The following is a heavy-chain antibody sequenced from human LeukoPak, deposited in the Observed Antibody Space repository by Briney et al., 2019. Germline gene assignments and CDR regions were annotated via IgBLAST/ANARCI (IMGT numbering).Heavy chain of an antibody. V-gene: IGHV3-23*01. CDR2: ISGSGGLT. D-gene: IGHD4-17*01. J-gene: IGHJ4*02. CDR1: GFTFNNHA. CDR3: AKQYYGDNNFDY. Sequence: PGGSLRLSCAASGFTFNNHAMSWVRQAPGKGLDWVSGISGSGGLTYYADSVKGRFTISRDNSKNTLYLQMNSLRVEDTAVYYCAKQYYGDNNFDYWGQGALVTVSS.